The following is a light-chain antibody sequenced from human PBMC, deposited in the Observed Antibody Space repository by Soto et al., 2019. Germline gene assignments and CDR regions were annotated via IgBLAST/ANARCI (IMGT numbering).Light chain of an antibody. CDR1: SSDVGSYNL. J-gene: IGLJ1*01. V-gene: IGLV2-23*01. Sequence: QSALTQPASVSASPGQSITIPCTGTSSDVGSYNLVSWFQQHPGKVPKLLIYEGTKRPSGLSDRFSDSKSGTTASLTISGLQAEDEAHYYCYSYAGENLYVFGTGTKVTVL. CDR2: EGT. CDR3: YSYAGENLYV.